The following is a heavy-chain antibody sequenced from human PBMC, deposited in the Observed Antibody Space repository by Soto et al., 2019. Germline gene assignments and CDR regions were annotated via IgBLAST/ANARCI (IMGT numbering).Heavy chain of an antibody. D-gene: IGHD6-13*01. V-gene: IGHV1-2*02. Sequence: QVQLVQSGAEVKKPGASVKVSCKASGYPLTAKYLHWVRQAPGQGLEWMGWINPSSGGTKEAQKFRGRVTMTRDTSLSAAYMELSRLTSADTAVYYCAKGGCSWTAWFAPWGQGTLVTVSS. CDR3: AKGGCSWTAWFAP. J-gene: IGHJ5*02. CDR2: INPSSGGT. CDR1: GYPLTAKY.